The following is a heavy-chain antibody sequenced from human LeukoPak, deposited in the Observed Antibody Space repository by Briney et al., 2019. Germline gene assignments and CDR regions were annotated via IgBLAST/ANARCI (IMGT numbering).Heavy chain of an antibody. J-gene: IGHJ4*02. CDR1: GFSVSSNY. CDR3: ARGSGLFDY. Sequence: GGSLRLSCAASGFSVSSNYMNWVRQAPGKGLEWVSVIYSDGSKCYADSVKGRFTISRDNLENMLYLQGNSLRAEDTAVYYCARGSGLFDYWGQGTLVTVSS. D-gene: IGHD1-26*01. CDR2: IYSDGSK. V-gene: IGHV3-53*01.